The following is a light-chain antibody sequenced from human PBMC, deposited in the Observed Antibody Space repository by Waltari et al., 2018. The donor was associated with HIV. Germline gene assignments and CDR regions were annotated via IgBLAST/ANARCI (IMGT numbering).Light chain of an antibody. CDR2: GTS. Sequence: DIQMTQFPSSLSESVGDRVTITCRASQTITSYLNWYQQKPGKAPKLLIYGTSNLQSGVSSRFSGSGSGADLTLTIRSAQPEDFATYYCHQSYSTPYTFGQGTRLEIK. V-gene: IGKV1-39*01. CDR1: QTITSY. CDR3: HQSYSTPYT. J-gene: IGKJ2*01.